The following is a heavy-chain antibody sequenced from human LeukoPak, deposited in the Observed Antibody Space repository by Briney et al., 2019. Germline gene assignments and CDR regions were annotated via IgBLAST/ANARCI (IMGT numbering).Heavy chain of an antibody. V-gene: IGHV4-59*11. CDR2: ISYIGST. Sequence: SETLSLTCAVSGDSFSSHYWTWLRQSPGKGLEWIGYISYIGSTNYNPSLKSRVTISIDTSKNQFSLKLRSVTAADTAVYYCARDLVTVTKGFDIWGQGTMVSVSS. CDR1: GDSFSSHY. D-gene: IGHD4-17*01. J-gene: IGHJ3*02. CDR3: ARDLVTVTKGFDI.